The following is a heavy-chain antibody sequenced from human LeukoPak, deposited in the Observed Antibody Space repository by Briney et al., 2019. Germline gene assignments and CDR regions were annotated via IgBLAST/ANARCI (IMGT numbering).Heavy chain of an antibody. CDR2: INHSGST. J-gene: IGHJ1*01. Sequence: PSETLSLTCAVYGGSFSGYYWSWIRQPPGKRLEWLGEINHSGSTNYNPSLKSRVTISVDTSKNQFSLKLSSVTAADTAVYYCARGPRYYDILTGYVVGYFQHWGQGTLVTVSS. V-gene: IGHV4-34*01. CDR1: GGSFSGYY. CDR3: ARGPRYYDILTGYVVGYFQH. D-gene: IGHD3-9*01.